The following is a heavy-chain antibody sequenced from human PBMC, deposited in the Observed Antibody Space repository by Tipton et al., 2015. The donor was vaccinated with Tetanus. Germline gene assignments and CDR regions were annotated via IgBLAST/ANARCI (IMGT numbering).Heavy chain of an antibody. CDR1: GYTFTGYY. CDR3: AREVGEVIRHYGMDV. CDR2: INPNSGGT. V-gene: IGHV1-2*02. J-gene: IGHJ6*02. Sequence: QLVQSGAEVKKPGASVKVSCKASGYTFTGYYMHWVRQAPGQGLEWMGWINPNSGGTNYAQKFQGRVTMTRDTSISTAYMELSRLRSDDTAVYYCAREVGEVIRHYGMDVWGQGTTVTVSS. D-gene: IGHD3-22*01.